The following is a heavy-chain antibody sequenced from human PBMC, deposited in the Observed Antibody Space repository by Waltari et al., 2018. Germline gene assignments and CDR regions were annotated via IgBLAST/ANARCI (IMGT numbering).Heavy chain of an antibody. CDR2: INYDGSEK. J-gene: IGHJ4*02. V-gene: IGHV3-7*03. CDR1: EFDFISYW. D-gene: IGHD3-10*01. Sequence: EVQLVESGGGLVQPGGSLRLSCDVSEFDFISYWMTWVRQASGRGLEWVANINYDGSEKNYVDSVKGRFSISRDNARNSVYLQMNSLRAEDTAVYYCATYRWLGYWGQGTLVTVSS. CDR3: ATYRWLGY.